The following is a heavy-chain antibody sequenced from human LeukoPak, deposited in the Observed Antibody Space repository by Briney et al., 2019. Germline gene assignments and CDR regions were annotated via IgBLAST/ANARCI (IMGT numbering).Heavy chain of an antibody. CDR2: IYYSGST. D-gene: IGHD2-2*01. CDR3: ASGQLILGYHGMDV. Sequence: PSETLSLTCTVSGGSISSYYWSWIRPPPVKGLEWIGYIYYSGSTNYNPSLKSRVTISVDTSKNQFSLKLSSVTAADTAVYYCASGQLILGYHGMDVWGQGTTVTVSS. CDR1: GGSISSYY. V-gene: IGHV4-59*01. J-gene: IGHJ6*02.